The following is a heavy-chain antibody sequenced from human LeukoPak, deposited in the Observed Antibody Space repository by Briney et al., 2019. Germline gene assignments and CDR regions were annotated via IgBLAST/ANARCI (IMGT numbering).Heavy chain of an antibody. J-gene: IGHJ4*02. CDR1: GFTFDDYA. D-gene: IGHD6-13*01. CDR3: AKDTAPSSWPSYYFDY. Sequence: PGGSLRLSCAASGFTFDDYAMHWVRQAPGKGLEWVSGVSWNSGSIGYADSVKGRFTISRDNAKNSLYLQMNSLRAEDTALYYCAKDTAPSSWPSYYFDYWGQGTLVTVSS. V-gene: IGHV3-9*01. CDR2: VSWNSGSI.